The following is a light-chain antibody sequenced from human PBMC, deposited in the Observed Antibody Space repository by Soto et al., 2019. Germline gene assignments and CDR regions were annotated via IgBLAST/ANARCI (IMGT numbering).Light chain of an antibody. CDR2: VAS. CDR1: QSVSSN. J-gene: IGKJ1*01. CDR3: QQYNNWPRT. V-gene: IGKV3-15*01. Sequence: EIVMTQSPATLSVSPGERATLSCRASQSVSSNLAWYQQKPGQAPRLLIYVASTRATGIPARFSGSGSGTEFNLTISSLQDEDFAVYYCQQYNNWPRTFGQGTKVEIK.